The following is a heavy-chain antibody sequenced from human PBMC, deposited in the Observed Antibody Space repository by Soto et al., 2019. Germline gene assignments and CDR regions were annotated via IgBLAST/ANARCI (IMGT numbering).Heavy chain of an antibody. D-gene: IGHD3-10*01. Sequence: GGSLRLSCAASGFTFSSYSMNWVRQAPGKGLEWVSYISSSSSTIYYADSVKGRFTISRDNAKNSLYLQMNSLRDEDTAVYYCAREEPVRGVSSDAYYYYYGMDVWGQGTTVTVSS. CDR1: GFTFSSYS. J-gene: IGHJ6*02. CDR2: ISSSSSTI. V-gene: IGHV3-48*02. CDR3: AREEPVRGVSSDAYYYYYGMDV.